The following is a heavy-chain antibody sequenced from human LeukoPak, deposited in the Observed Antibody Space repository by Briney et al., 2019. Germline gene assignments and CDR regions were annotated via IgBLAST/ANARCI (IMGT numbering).Heavy chain of an antibody. V-gene: IGHV4-59*01. Sequence: SETLSLTCTVSGGSISSYNWSWIRQPPGKGLEWIGYIHSNGNNNYNPSLKSRVTVSVDTTKNQFSLKLTSVTAADTAVYFCAKGVTTFDSWGQGTLVTVSS. J-gene: IGHJ4*02. CDR2: IHSNGNN. D-gene: IGHD4-17*01. CDR1: GGSISSYN. CDR3: AKGVTTFDS.